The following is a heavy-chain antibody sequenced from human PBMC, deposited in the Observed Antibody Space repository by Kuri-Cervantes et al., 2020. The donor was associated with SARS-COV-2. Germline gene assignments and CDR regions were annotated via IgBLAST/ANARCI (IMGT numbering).Heavy chain of an antibody. CDR1: GGSISSGSYY. CDR2: IYTSGST. CDR3: ARATKADYGDYIDAFDI. D-gene: IGHD4-17*01. V-gene: IGHV4-61*02. Sequence: LRLSCTVSGGSISSGSYYWSWIRQPAGKGLEWIGRIYTSGSTNYNPSLKSRVTISVDTSKNQFSLKLSSVTAADTAVYYCARATKADYGDYIDAFDIWGQGTMVTDSS. J-gene: IGHJ3*02.